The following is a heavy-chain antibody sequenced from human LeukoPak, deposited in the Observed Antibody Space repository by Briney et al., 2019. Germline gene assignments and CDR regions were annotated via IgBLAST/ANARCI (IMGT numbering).Heavy chain of an antibody. D-gene: IGHD6-19*01. Sequence: SQTLSLTCAVSGGSISSGGYSWSWIRQPPGKGLEWIGYIYHSGSTYYNPSLKSRVTISVDTSKNQFSLKLSSVTAADTAMYYCARPYGSGWYGAFHIWGQGTMVTVSS. CDR1: GGSISSGGYS. CDR2: IYHSGST. V-gene: IGHV4-30-2*01. CDR3: ARPYGSGWYGAFHI. J-gene: IGHJ3*02.